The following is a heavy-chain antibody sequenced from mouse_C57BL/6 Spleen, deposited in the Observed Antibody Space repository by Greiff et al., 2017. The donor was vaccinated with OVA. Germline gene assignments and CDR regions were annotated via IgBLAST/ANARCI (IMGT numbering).Heavy chain of an antibody. CDR1: GYAFSSYW. Sequence: QVHVKQSGAELVKPGASVKISCKASGYAFSSYWMNWVKQRPGKGLEWIGQIYPGDGDTNYNGKFKGKATLTADKSSSTAYMQLSSLTSEDSAVYFCARHDGSMCDYWGQGTTLTVSS. CDR2: IYPGDGDT. J-gene: IGHJ2*01. CDR3: ARHDGSMCDY. D-gene: IGHD2-3*01. V-gene: IGHV1-80*01.